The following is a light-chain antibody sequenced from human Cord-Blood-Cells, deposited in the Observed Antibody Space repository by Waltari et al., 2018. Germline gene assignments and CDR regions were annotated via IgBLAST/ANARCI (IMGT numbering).Light chain of an antibody. J-gene: IGKJ2*01. CDR3: QQYGSSPSYT. CDR2: GAS. V-gene: IGKV3-20*01. Sequence: EIVLTQSPGTLSLSPGERATLSCRASQSVSSSYLAWYQQKPGQAPRLLSYGASSRATGIPDSFSGSGSGTDFTRTISRLEPEDFAVYYCQQYGSSPSYTFGQGTKLEIK. CDR1: QSVSSSY.